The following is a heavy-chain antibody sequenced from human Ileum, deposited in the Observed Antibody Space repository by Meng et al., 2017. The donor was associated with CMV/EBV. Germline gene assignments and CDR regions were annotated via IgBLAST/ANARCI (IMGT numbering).Heavy chain of an antibody. CDR3: ARHGALGGRPLASMDV. D-gene: IGHD3-3*01. CDR2: IFPGDSDI. CDR1: AYSFTSYV. Sequence: GASLKISCKGSAYSFTSYVIAWVRQLPGKGLEWMGIIFPGDSDIRYSPSFQGQATISADKSISTSYLQWSSLKASNTAMYYWARHGALGGRPLASMDVWGQGTTVTVSS. V-gene: IGHV5-51*01. J-gene: IGHJ6*02.